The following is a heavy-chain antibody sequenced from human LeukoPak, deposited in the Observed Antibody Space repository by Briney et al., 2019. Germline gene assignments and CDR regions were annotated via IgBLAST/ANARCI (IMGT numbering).Heavy chain of an antibody. CDR1: GGSISSGGYY. J-gene: IGHJ6*02. D-gene: IGHD5-24*01. CDR3: ARGFARRDGYRRYYYYYGMDV. V-gene: IGHV4-30-2*01. Sequence: PSETLSLTCTVSGGSISSGGYYWSWIRQPPGKGLEWIGYIYHSGSTNYNPSLKSRVTISVDTSKNQFSLKLSSVTAADTAVYYCARGFARRDGYRRYYYYYGMDVWGQGTTVTVSS. CDR2: IYHSGST.